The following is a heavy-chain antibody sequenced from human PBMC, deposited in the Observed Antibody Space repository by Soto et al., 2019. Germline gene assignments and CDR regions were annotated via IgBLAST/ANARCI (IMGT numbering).Heavy chain of an antibody. Sequence: SETLSLTCAVYGGSFSGYYWSWIRQPPGKGLEWIGEINHSGSTNYNPSLKSRVTISVDTSKNQFSLKLSSVTAADTAVYYCARAPGIVVVVAATPGKLRFDPWGQGTLVTVSS. CDR2: INHSGST. CDR1: GGSFSGYY. V-gene: IGHV4-34*01. J-gene: IGHJ5*02. D-gene: IGHD2-15*01. CDR3: ARAPGIVVVVAATPGKLRFDP.